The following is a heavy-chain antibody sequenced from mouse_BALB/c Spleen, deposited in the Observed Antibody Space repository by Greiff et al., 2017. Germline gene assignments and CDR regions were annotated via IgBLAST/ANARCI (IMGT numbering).Heavy chain of an antibody. CDR1: GFTFSSFG. Sequence: EVKLVESGGGLVQPGGSRKLSCAASGFTFSSFGMHWVRQAPEKGLEWVAYISSGSSTIYYADTVKGRFTISRDNHKNTLFLQMTSLRSEDTAMYYCARSNWDGALFAYWGQGTLVTVSA. V-gene: IGHV5-17*02. CDR2: ISSGSSTI. D-gene: IGHD4-1*01. J-gene: IGHJ3*01. CDR3: ARSNWDGALFAY.